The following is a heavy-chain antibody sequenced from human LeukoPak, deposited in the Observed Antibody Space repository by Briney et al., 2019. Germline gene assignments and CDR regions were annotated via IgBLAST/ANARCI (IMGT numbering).Heavy chain of an antibody. J-gene: IGHJ5*02. Sequence: SETLSLTCTVSGGSISSGSYYWSWIRQPAGTGLEWIGRVYSSGSTDYNPSLKSRLSISVDTSKIQFSLKLSSVTAADTAVYYCARDRGIAAAGSTYNWFDPWGQGTLVTVSS. CDR2: VYSSGST. D-gene: IGHD6-13*01. CDR3: ARDRGIAAAGSTYNWFDP. V-gene: IGHV4-61*02. CDR1: GGSISSGSYY.